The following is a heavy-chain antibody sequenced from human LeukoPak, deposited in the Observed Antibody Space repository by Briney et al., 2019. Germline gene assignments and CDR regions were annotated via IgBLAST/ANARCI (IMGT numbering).Heavy chain of an antibody. D-gene: IGHD3-22*01. CDR2: ISSSSSYI. CDR1: GFTFNTYE. V-gene: IGHV3-21*01. J-gene: IGHJ4*02. CDR3: ARVVDYYDSSGYYLEYYFDY. Sequence: GGSLRLSCAASGFTFNTYEMNWVRQAPGKGLEWVSSISSSSSYIYYADSVKGRFTISRDNAKNSLYLQMNSLRAEDTAVYYCARVVDYYDSSGYYLEYYFDYWGQGTLVTVSS.